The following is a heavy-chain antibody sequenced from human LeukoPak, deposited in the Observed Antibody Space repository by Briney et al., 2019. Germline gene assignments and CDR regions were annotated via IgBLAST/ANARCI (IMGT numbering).Heavy chain of an antibody. V-gene: IGHV3-23*01. Sequence: GGSLRLSCAASGFTFSTYAMSWVRQAPGKGLEWVSAIGGSGGSTYYADPVKGRFTISRDNSKNTLYLQMNSLRAEDTAVYYCAKDYYALLWFGEFNRKYYFDYWGQGTLVTVSS. CDR1: GFTFSTYA. CDR3: AKDYYALLWFGEFNRKYYFDY. CDR2: IGGSGGST. D-gene: IGHD3-10*01. J-gene: IGHJ4*02.